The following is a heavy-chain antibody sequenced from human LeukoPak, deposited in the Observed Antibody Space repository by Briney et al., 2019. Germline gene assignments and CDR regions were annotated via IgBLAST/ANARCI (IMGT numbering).Heavy chain of an antibody. CDR1: GVTSGSYG. D-gene: IGHD4-23*01. CDR3: ASLRWYHFDY. J-gene: IGHJ4*02. Sequence: PGGSLRLSCAASGVTSGSYGMHCVRHAPGKGLEWVSSISSSSSYISYADSVKGRFTISRDNAKNSLYLQMNSLRAEDTAVYYCASLRWYHFDYWGQGTLVTVAS. CDR2: ISSSSSYI. V-gene: IGHV3-21*01.